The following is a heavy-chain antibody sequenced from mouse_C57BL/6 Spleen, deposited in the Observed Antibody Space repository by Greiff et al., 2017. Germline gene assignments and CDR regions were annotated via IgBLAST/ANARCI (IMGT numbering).Heavy chain of an antibody. D-gene: IGHD2-4*01. CDR1: GYTFTSYW. CDR3: ARSGDYDPFAY. V-gene: IGHV1-55*01. CDR2: IYPGSGST. J-gene: IGHJ3*01. Sequence: QVQLQQPGAELVKPGASVTMSCKASGYTFTSYWITWVKQRPGQGLEWIGDIYPGSGSTNYNEKFKSKATLTVDTSSSTAYVQLSSLTSEDSAVYYCARSGDYDPFAYWGQGTLVTVSA.